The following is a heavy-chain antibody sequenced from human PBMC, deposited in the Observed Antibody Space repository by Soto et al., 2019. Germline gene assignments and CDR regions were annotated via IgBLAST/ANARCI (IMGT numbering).Heavy chain of an antibody. J-gene: IGHJ6*02. V-gene: IGHV1-2*04. D-gene: IGHD1-1*01. CDR3: ARDLRGTRSDDYYRMAV. CDR2: INPNSGGT. CDR1: GYTFTGYY. Sequence: ASVKVSCKASGYTFTGYYMHWVRQAPGQGLEWMGWINPNSGGTNYAQKFQGWVTMTRDTSISTAYMELSRLRSDDTAVYYCARDLRGTRSDDYYRMAVWGQGTTVTVSS.